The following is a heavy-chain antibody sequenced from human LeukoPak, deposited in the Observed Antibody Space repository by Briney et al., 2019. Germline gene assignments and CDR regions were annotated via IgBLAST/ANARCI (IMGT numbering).Heavy chain of an antibody. CDR1: GFTFSSYA. CDR2: ISGSGGST. D-gene: IGHD5-18*01. Sequence: QTGGSLRLSCAASGFTFSSYAMRWVRQAPGKGLEWVSAISGSGGSTYYADSVKGRFTISRDNSKNTLYLQMNSLRAEDTAVYYCANHPARGYSYGYAYFDYWGQGTLVTVSS. V-gene: IGHV3-23*01. J-gene: IGHJ4*02. CDR3: ANHPARGYSYGYAYFDY.